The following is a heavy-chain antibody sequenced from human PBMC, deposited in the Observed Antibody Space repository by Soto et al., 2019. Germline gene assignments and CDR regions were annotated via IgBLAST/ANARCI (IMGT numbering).Heavy chain of an antibody. V-gene: IGHV3-30*18. CDR3: AKVQDYYGMDV. CDR2: ISYDGSNK. J-gene: IGHJ6*02. Sequence: QVQLVESGGGVVQPGRSLRLACAASGFTFSSYGMHWVRQAPGKGLEWVAVISYDGSNKYYADSVKGRFTISRDNSKNTRYLQMNSLRAEDTAVYYCAKVQDYYGMDVWGQGTTVTVSS. CDR1: GFTFSSYG.